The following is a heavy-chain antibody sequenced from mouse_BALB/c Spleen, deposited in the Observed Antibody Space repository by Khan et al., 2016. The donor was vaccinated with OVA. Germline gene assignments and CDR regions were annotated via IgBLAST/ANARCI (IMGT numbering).Heavy chain of an antibody. J-gene: IGHJ4*01. Sequence: QIQLVQSGPELKRPGETVRISCKASGYTFTNAGMQWVQKMPGKGLKWIGWINTHSGVPKYAEAFKGRFAFSLDPSATTAYLPITNLNNEDTDTYFCARGGAAYYKNDGGAMDYWGQGTSVTVSS. CDR3: ARGGAAYYKNDGGAMDY. CDR1: GYTFTNAG. D-gene: IGHD2-12*01. V-gene: IGHV9-4*02. CDR2: INTHSGVP.